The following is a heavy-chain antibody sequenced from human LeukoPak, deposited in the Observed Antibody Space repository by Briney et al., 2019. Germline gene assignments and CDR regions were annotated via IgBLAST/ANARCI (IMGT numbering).Heavy chain of an antibody. V-gene: IGHV3-30*03. CDR3: ALREATALDY. CDR2: ISYDGSNK. D-gene: IGHD5-12*01. J-gene: IGHJ4*02. CDR1: GFTFSSYG. Sequence: PGGSLRLSCAASGFTFSSYGMHWVRQAPGKGLEWVAVISYDGSNKYYADSVKGRFTISRDNSKNTLHLQMNSLRAEDTAVYYCALREATALDYWGQGTLVTVSS.